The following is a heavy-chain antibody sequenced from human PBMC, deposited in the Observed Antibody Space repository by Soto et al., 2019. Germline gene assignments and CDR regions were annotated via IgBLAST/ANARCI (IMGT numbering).Heavy chain of an antibody. D-gene: IGHD3-10*01. CDR3: ARDTYYYGSGSYSP. CDR1: GFTFSSYG. J-gene: IGHJ5*02. Sequence: GGSLRLSCAASGFTFSSYGMHWVRQAPGKGLEWVSSIRSSSSYIYYADSVKGRFTISRDNAKNSLYLQMNSLRAEDTAVYYCARDTYYYGSGSYSPWGQGTLVTVSS. V-gene: IGHV3-21*01. CDR2: IRSSSSYI.